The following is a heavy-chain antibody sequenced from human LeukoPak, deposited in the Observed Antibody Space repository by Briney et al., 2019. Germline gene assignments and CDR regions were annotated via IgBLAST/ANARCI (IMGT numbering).Heavy chain of an antibody. V-gene: IGHV1-2*02. D-gene: IGHD2-2*02. Sequence: GASVKVSCKASGYAFTGYYMHWVRQAPGQGLECMGWFNPDSGGTNYAQKFQGRVTMTRDTSISTAYMELTSLRSDDTAVYYCARADHGARSTSCYTLDYWGQGTLVTVSS. CDR1: GYAFTGYY. CDR2: FNPDSGGT. J-gene: IGHJ4*02. CDR3: ARADHGARSTSCYTLDY.